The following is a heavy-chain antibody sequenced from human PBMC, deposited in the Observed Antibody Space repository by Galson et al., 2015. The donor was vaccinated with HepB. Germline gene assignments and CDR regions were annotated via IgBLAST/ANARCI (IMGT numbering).Heavy chain of an antibody. CDR2: TYYRSKGYN. Sequence: CAISGDSVSSNSAVWNWIRQSPSRGLEWLGRTYYRSKGYNDYAVSVKSRITINPDTSKNQFSLQLNSVTPEDTAVYYCARDGWELQSFDIWGQGTMVTVSS. CDR3: ARDGWELQSFDI. J-gene: IGHJ3*02. V-gene: IGHV6-1*01. D-gene: IGHD1-26*01. CDR1: GDSVSSNSAV.